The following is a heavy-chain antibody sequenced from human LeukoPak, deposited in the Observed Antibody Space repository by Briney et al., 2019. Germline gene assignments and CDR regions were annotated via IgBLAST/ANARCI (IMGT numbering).Heavy chain of an antibody. CDR2: ISAYNGNT. J-gene: IGHJ4*02. Sequence: GASVKVSCKASGYTFTSYGISWVRQAPGQGLEWVGWISAYNGNTNYAQKLQGRVTMTTDTSTSTAYMELRSLRSDDTAVYYCASGYCSGGSCYSNDYWGQGTLVTVSS. CDR1: GYTFTSYG. V-gene: IGHV1-18*01. CDR3: ASGYCSGGSCYSNDY. D-gene: IGHD2-15*01.